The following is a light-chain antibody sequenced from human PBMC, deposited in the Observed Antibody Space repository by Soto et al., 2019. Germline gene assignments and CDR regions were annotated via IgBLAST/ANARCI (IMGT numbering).Light chain of an antibody. V-gene: IGLV4-69*01. CDR1: SGQSSYA. CDR3: QTWATGIVV. Sequence: QLVLTQSPSASASVGASVNRTCTLSSGQSSYAIAWHQRQPDKGPRFLMKLDSGGSHTKGDGIPDRFSGSSSGAERFLTISSLQSDDEADYYCQTWATGIVVFGGGTKLTVL. CDR2: LDSGGSH. J-gene: IGLJ3*02.